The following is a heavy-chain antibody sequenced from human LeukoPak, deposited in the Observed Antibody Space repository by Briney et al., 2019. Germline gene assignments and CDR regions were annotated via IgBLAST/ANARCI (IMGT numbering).Heavy chain of an antibody. CDR2: IYYSGST. CDR1: GGSISSYY. J-gene: IGHJ6*02. CDR3: ARDPVGVHRGYGMDV. Sequence: SETLSLTCTVSGGSISSYYWSWIRQPPGKGLEWIGYIYYSGSTNYNPSLKSRVTISVDTSKNQFSLKLSSVTAADTAVYYCARDPVGVHRGYGMDVWGQGTTVTVSS. D-gene: IGHD2-8*02. V-gene: IGHV4-59*01.